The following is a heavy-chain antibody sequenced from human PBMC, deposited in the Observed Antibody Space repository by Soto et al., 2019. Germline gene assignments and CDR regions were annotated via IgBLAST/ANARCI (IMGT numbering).Heavy chain of an antibody. V-gene: IGHV3-48*03. CDR3: ARESGLLLDFDY. D-gene: IGHD3-22*01. Sequence: GGSLRLSCAASGFTFSSYEMNWVRQAPGKGLEWVSYISSSGSTIYYADSVKGRFTISRDNAKNSLYLQMNSLRAEDTAVYYCARESGLLLDFDYWGQGXLVTVSS. CDR2: ISSSGSTI. CDR1: GFTFSSYE. J-gene: IGHJ4*02.